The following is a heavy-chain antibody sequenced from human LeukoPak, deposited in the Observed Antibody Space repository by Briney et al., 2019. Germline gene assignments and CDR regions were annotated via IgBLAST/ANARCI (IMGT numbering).Heavy chain of an antibody. CDR3: AKNYGSRTYHNLLDN. D-gene: IGHD3-10*01. J-gene: IGHJ4*02. V-gene: IGHV3-23*01. CDR2: ITDSGGRT. Sequence: GGSLRLSCTASGFTFSLYAMSWVRQAPGKGLEWISSITDSGGRTYYADSVKGRFTIYRDNSKNTLFLQMNSLRAEDTAVYYCAKNYGSRTYHNLLDNWGQGTLVTVSS. CDR1: GFTFSLYA.